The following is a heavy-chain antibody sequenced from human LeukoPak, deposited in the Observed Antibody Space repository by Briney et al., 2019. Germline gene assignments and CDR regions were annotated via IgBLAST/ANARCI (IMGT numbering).Heavy chain of an antibody. Sequence: GGSLRLSCAASGFTFSTYWMTWVRQAPGKGLEWVANIKPDGSEVYYVDSLKGRFTISRDNARNSLYLQMNSLRAEDTAVYYCARALNYCFDYWGQGTLVTASS. CDR3: ARALNYCFDY. V-gene: IGHV3-7*05. CDR2: IKPDGSEV. D-gene: IGHD1-1*01. CDR1: GFTFSTYW. J-gene: IGHJ4*02.